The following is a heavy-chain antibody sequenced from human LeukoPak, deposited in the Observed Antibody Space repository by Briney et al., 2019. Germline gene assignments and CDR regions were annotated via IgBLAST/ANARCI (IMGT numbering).Heavy chain of an antibody. CDR1: EYTSTEFF. J-gene: IGHJ4*02. D-gene: IGHD4-17*01. V-gene: IGHV1-24*01. CDR2: FDPEYGET. Sequence: ASVKVSCKVSEYTSTEFFVHWVRQAPGKGLEWMGGFDPEYGETFSAQKFQGRVTMTQDTSTDTAYMELNSLRFEDTAVYYCTTLCLYDDYVGYFFDHWGQGTLVTVSS. CDR3: TTLCLYDDYVGYFFDH.